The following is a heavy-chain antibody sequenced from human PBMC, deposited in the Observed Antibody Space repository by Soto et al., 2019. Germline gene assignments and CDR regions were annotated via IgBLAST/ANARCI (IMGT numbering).Heavy chain of an antibody. V-gene: IGHV2-5*02. J-gene: IGHJ4*02. CDR3: VYSRYTGSGVDY. CDR2: IYWDDDK. D-gene: IGHD3-10*01. Sequence: QITLKESGPTLVKPTQTLTLTCTFSGFSLSTSGVGVGWIRQPPGKALEWLALIYWDDDKRYSPSLKSRLTITKDTSKNQVVLTMTNMDPVDTATYYCVYSRYTGSGVDYWGQGTLVTVSS. CDR1: GFSLSTSGVG.